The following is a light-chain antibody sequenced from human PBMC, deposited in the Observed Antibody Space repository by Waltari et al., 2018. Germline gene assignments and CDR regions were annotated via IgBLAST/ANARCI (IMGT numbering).Light chain of an antibody. CDR2: EVS. CDR3: GSFTGANWV. Sequence: QSALTQPPSASGSPGQSVTISCTGTSSDVGGYDYVSWYQHHPGKVPKLMIYEVSQGPSGVPDRFSGSKSGTTASLTVSGLQAEDEADYYCGSFTGANWVFGGGTKLTVL. J-gene: IGLJ3*02. V-gene: IGLV2-8*01. CDR1: SSDVGGYDY.